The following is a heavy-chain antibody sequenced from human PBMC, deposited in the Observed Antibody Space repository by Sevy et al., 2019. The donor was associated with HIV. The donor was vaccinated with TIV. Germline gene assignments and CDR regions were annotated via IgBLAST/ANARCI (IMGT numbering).Heavy chain of an antibody. CDR2: ISGRGGST. V-gene: IGHV3-23*01. CDR3: AKDKVLLRSADYFDH. CDR1: GFTFSSYA. D-gene: IGHD2-15*01. Sequence: GGSLRLSCAASGFTFSSYAMSWVRQAPGKGLEWVSAISGRGGSTYYADSVKGRFTISRDNSKNTLYLQMNSLRAEDTAVYYCAKDKVLLRSADYFDHWGQGTLVTVSS. J-gene: IGHJ4*02.